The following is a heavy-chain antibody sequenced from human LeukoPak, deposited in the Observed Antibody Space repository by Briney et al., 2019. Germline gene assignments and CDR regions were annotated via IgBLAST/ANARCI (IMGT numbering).Heavy chain of an antibody. J-gene: IGHJ3*02. CDR1: GGSISSSSYY. Sequence: TSETLSLTCTVSGGSISSSSYYWGWIRQPPGKGLEWIGSIYYSGSTYYNPSLKSRVTISVDTSKNQFSLKLSSVTAADTAVYYCARLTDYYDSSGYPTYAFDIWGQGTMVTVSS. CDR3: ARLTDYYDSSGYPTYAFDI. CDR2: IYYSGST. D-gene: IGHD3-22*01. V-gene: IGHV4-39*01.